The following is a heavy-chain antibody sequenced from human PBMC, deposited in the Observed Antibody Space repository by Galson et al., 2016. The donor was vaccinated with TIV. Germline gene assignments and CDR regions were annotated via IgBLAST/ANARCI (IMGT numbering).Heavy chain of an antibody. CDR1: GYTFTTYY. CDR3: TRDQGRRREY. CDR2: IDPSGGGT. Sequence: SVKVSCKASGYTFTTYYIHWVRQAPGQGLEWMGVIDPSGGGTTYAQKFQARVTMTRDTSTSTVYMGLSSLKSEDTAVYYCTRDQGRRREYWGQGTLVTVSS. V-gene: IGHV1-46*01. J-gene: IGHJ4*02.